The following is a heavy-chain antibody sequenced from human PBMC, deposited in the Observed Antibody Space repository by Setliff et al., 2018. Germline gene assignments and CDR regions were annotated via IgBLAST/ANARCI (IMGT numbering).Heavy chain of an antibody. Sequence: ASVKVSCKASGYTFTSYAMNWVRQAPGQGLEWMGWINSNTGNPTYAQGFTGRFVFSLDTSVSTAYLQISSLKAEDTAVYYCARDNRGYAWDYYYYMDVWGKGTTVTVSS. CDR2: INSNTGNP. V-gene: IGHV7-4-1*02. CDR1: GYTFTSYA. D-gene: IGHD2-15*01. J-gene: IGHJ6*03. CDR3: ARDNRGYAWDYYYYMDV.